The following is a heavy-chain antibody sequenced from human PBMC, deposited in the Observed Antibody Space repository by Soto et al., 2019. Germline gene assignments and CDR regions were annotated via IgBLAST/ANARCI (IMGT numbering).Heavy chain of an antibody. CDR3: AKDHLRIAAAGTEYYYYYMDV. V-gene: IGHV3-30*18. Sequence: PGGSLRLSCAASGFTFSSYGMHWVRQAPGKGLEWEAVISYDGSNKYYADSVKGRFTISRDNSKNTLYLQMNSLRAEDTAVYYCAKDHLRIAAAGTEYYYYYMDVWGKGTTVTVSS. D-gene: IGHD6-13*01. J-gene: IGHJ6*03. CDR2: ISYDGSNK. CDR1: GFTFSSYG.